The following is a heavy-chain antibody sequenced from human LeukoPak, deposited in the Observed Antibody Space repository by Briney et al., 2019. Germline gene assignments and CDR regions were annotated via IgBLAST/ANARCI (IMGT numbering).Heavy chain of an antibody. Sequence: GESLKISCKGSGYSFTSYWIGWVRQTPGKGLEWMGIIYPGDSDTRYSPSFQGQVTVSADKSISTAYLQWSSLKASDTAMYYCARLGLAYCGGDCYFFDYWGQGTLVTVSS. V-gene: IGHV5-51*01. CDR3: ARLGLAYCGGDCYFFDY. D-gene: IGHD2-21*02. CDR1: GYSFTSYW. CDR2: IYPGDSDT. J-gene: IGHJ4*02.